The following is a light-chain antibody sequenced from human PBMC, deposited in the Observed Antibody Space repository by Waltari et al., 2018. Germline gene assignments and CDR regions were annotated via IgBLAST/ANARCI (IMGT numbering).Light chain of an antibody. J-gene: IGLJ2*01. CDR3: SSYAGRNTL. V-gene: IGLV2-8*01. Sequence: QSALTQPPSASGAPGQSVTISCTGTSSDVGVYNFVSWYQQHPGAPPQLLVYEVSKGPSGVPDRVSGSKSGNTASLTVSGLQAEDEGEYYCSSYAGRNTLFGGGTKLTVL. CDR1: SSDVGVYNF. CDR2: EVS.